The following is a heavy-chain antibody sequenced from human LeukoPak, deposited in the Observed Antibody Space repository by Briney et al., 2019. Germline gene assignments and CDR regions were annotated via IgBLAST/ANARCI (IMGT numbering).Heavy chain of an antibody. CDR1: GYTFTSYG. Sequence: ASVKLSCNSSGYTFTSYGISWVRQAPGQGLEWMGGISAYNGNTNYAQKLQGRVTMTTDTSTSTAYMELRSLSSDDTAVYYCARVGDYGGNPYYFDYWGQGTLVTVSS. CDR3: ARVGDYGGNPYYFDY. CDR2: ISAYNGNT. J-gene: IGHJ4*02. D-gene: IGHD4-23*01. V-gene: IGHV1-18*01.